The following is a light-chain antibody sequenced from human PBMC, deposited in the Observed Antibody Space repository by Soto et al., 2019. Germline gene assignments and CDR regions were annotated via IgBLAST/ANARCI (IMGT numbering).Light chain of an antibody. CDR1: SSDDGRHNY. Sequence: QSALTQAASVSGSPGQSITVSCTGTSSDDGRHNYVSWYQQHPGKAPKLMIYDVSYRPSGVSNRFSGSKSGNTAALTISGLQAEDEADYYCSSFRSNITAVVFGGGTKLTVL. CDR3: SSFRSNITAVV. CDR2: DVS. V-gene: IGLV2-14*01. J-gene: IGLJ2*01.